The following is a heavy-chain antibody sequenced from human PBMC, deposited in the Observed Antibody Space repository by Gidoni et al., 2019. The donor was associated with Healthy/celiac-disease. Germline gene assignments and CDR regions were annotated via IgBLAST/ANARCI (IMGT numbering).Heavy chain of an antibody. CDR1: GGSFSGYY. CDR3: ARVGPITMVRGVIKRIQDWFDP. Sequence: QVQLQQWGAGLLKPSETLSLTCAVYGGSFSGYYWIWIRQPPGKGLEWIVEINHSGSTNYNPSLKSRVTISVDTSKNQFSLKLSSVTAADTAVYYCARVGPITMVRGVIKRIQDWFDPWGQGTLVTVSS. V-gene: IGHV4-34*01. D-gene: IGHD3-10*01. CDR2: INHSGST. J-gene: IGHJ5*02.